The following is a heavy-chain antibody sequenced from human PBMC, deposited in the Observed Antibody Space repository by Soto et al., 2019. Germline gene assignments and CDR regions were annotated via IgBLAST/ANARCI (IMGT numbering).Heavy chain of an antibody. J-gene: IGHJ4*02. CDR3: AHSDGGYEIIDFDF. V-gene: IGHV2-5*01. CDR2: IYYNDDR. D-gene: IGHD5-12*01. CDR1: GFSFTTAGVA. Sequence: QITLQESGPTLVKPTQTLTLTCTFSGFSFTTAGVAVGWIRQPPGGALEWLTLIYYNDDRRFSPSLKTRLTITGYTSKNSVVLSLTTVDPGDTATYFCAHSDGGYEIIDFDFWGQGIPVTVSS.